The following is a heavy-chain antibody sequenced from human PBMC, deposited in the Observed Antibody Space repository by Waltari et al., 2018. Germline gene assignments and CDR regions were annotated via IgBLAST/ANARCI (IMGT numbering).Heavy chain of an antibody. Sequence: EVQLLESGGGLVQPGGSLRLSCAASGFTFSSYAMSWVRQAPGKGLEWVSAISGSGGSTSYADSVKGRFTISRDNSKNTLYLQMNSLRAEDTAVYYCAKDGPFRFWTEGYYGMDVWGQGTTVTVSS. V-gene: IGHV3-23*01. CDR3: AKDGPFRFWTEGYYGMDV. D-gene: IGHD3-3*01. J-gene: IGHJ6*02. CDR1: GFTFSSYA. CDR2: ISGSGGST.